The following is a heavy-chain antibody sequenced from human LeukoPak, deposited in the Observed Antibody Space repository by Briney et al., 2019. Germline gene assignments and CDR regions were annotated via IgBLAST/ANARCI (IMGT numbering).Heavy chain of an antibody. CDR2: VDPEDGET. V-gene: IGHV1-69-2*01. CDR3: ATLVGAHDWFDP. Sequence: ASVKISCKVSGYTFTDYYMHWVQQAPGKGLEWMGLVDPEDGETIYAEKFQGRVTITADTSTDTAYMELSSLRSEDTAVCYCATLVGAHDWFDPWGQGTLVTVSS. CDR1: GYTFTDYY. J-gene: IGHJ5*02. D-gene: IGHD1-26*01.